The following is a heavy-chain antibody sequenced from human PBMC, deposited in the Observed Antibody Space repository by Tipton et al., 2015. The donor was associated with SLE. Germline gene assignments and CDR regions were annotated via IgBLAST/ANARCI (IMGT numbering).Heavy chain of an antibody. J-gene: IGHJ3*02. CDR1: GGSISSPY. CDR2: IYTSGST. CDR3: ARNPITMVRGVIPGAFDI. D-gene: IGHD3-10*01. V-gene: IGHV4-4*08. Sequence: TLSLTCTVSGGSISSPYWGWIRQPPGKGLEWIGYIYTSGSTYYNPSLKSRVTISVDTSKNQFSLKLTSVTAADTAVYYCARNPITMVRGVIPGAFDIWGQGTMVTVSS.